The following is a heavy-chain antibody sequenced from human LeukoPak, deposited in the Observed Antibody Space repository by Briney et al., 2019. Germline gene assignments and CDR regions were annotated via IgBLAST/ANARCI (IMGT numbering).Heavy chain of an antibody. CDR2: IHSVGTTI. CDR3: VRKLTGTTYFDS. J-gene: IGHJ4*02. D-gene: IGHD1-1*01. CDR1: GFTFRTYD. V-gene: IGHV3-48*03. Sequence: PGGSLRLSCAASGFTFRTYDMNWVRQAPGKGLEWISYIHSVGTTIYYADSVKGRFTISRDVAKNSLYLQMDSLRADDTAIYYCVRKLTGTTYFDSWGQGTLVTVSP.